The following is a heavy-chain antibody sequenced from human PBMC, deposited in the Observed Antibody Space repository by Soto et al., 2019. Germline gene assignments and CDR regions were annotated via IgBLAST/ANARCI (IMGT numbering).Heavy chain of an antibody. J-gene: IGHJ6*03. CDR2: IRSSSDTI. CDR3: ARVDYYVFWSGTTSTFYYVDV. CDR1: GFTFSSDS. Sequence: AGGSLRLSCAASGFTFSSDSMNWVRQAPGKGLEGVSYIRSSSDTIYYADSGKGRFTISRDNAKNSLSLYLNSLRVEDTAVYYCARVDYYVFWSGTTSTFYYVDVGGKGSTVTASS. V-gene: IGHV3-48*01. D-gene: IGHD3-3*01.